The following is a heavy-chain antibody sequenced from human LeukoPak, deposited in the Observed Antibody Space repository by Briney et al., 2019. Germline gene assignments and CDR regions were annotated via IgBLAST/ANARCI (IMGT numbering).Heavy chain of an antibody. Sequence: GGSLRLSCAVSGFTFSSYWMHWVRQAPGKGLVWASRIDRDGSRINYADSVKGRFTISRDNGKNTLFLQMNSLRAEDAAVYYCVRGNDYGGPHYWGQGTLVTVSS. CDR3: VRGNDYGGPHY. CDR1: GFTFSSYW. CDR2: IDRDGSRI. V-gene: IGHV3-74*01. J-gene: IGHJ4*02. D-gene: IGHD4-23*01.